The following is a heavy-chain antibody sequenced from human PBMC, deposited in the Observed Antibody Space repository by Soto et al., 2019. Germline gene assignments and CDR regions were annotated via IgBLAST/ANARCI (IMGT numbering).Heavy chain of an antibody. Sequence: VQLVESGGGEVQPGRSLRLSCAASGFKYTDFALHWVRQAPGKGLEWVAIISYAVCDKNNADFVKGRFVISRDNPKNTLYLEMNSLRPEDTAVYFCARRAWDSYYAIDVWGQGTTVTVFS. CDR1: GFKYTDFA. V-gene: IGHV3-30*09. CDR2: ISYAVCDK. D-gene: IGHD3-22*01. CDR3: ARRAWDSYYAIDV. J-gene: IGHJ6*02.